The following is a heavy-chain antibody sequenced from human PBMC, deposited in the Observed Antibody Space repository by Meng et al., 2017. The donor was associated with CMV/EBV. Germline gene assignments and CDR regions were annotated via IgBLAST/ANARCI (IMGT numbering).Heavy chain of an antibody. V-gene: IGHV3-23*01. CDR3: AKVYYGYNYWDPFDY. CDR1: GFTFSSYA. Sequence: LSLTCAASGFTFSSYAMSWVRQAPGKGLEWVSAISGSGGSTYYADSVKGRFTISRDNSKNTLYLQMNSLRAEDTAVYYCAKVYYGYNYWDPFDYWGQGTLVTVSS. J-gene: IGHJ4*02. D-gene: IGHD5-24*01. CDR2: ISGSGGST.